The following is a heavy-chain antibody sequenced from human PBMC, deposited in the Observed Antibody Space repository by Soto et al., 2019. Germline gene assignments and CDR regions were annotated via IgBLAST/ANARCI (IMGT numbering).Heavy chain of an antibody. CDR2: INSDGTTT. Sequence: EVQLVESGGGLVQPGGSLRLSCAASGFTFSNYWMHWVRQAAGKGLVWVSRINSDGTTTSYADSVRGRFTISRDNARDTVYLQMNSLGAEDTAVYYCARVAVGAYYFHYWGQGTLVTVSS. CDR3: ARVAVGAYYFHY. J-gene: IGHJ4*02. D-gene: IGHD1-26*01. V-gene: IGHV3-74*01. CDR1: GFTFSNYW.